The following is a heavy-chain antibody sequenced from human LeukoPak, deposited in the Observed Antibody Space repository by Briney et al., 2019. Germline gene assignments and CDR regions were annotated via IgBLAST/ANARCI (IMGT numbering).Heavy chain of an antibody. CDR1: GFTFSSYY. V-gene: IGHV3-74*01. J-gene: IGHJ3*02. CDR2: INGDESST. D-gene: IGHD6-19*01. Sequence: GGSLRLSCTASGFTFSSYYMHWVRQVPGKGLVWVSRINGDESSTTYADSVKGRFTISRDNSKNTLYLQMNSLRAEDTAVYYCARGVPAGNDAFDIWGQGTMVTVSS. CDR3: ARGVPAGNDAFDI.